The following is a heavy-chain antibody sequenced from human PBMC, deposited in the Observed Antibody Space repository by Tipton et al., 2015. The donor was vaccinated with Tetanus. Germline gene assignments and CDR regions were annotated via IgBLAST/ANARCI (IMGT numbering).Heavy chain of an antibody. CDR1: GGSISSGDYF. CDR2: FHHSGST. Sequence: TLSLTCSVSGGSISSGDYFWSWIRQLPGKGLECLGNFHHSGSTYYDPSLKSRVTIFVDKSKNQFSLRLSSVTAADTAVYYCARRFYDSSGYSFDIWGQGTMVTASS. D-gene: IGHD3-22*01. J-gene: IGHJ3*02. CDR3: ARRFYDSSGYSFDI. V-gene: IGHV4-30-4*08.